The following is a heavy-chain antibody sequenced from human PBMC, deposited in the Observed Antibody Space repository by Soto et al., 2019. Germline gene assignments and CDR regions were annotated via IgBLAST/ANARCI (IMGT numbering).Heavy chain of an antibody. Sequence: SVKVSCKASGGTFSSYAISWVRQAPGQGLEWMGGIIPIFGTANYAQKFQGRVTITADESTSTAYMELSSLRSEDTAVYYCARRNFGVVIRGFDSWGQGTLVTVSS. CDR3: ARRNFGVVIRGFDS. CDR2: IIPIFGTA. CDR1: GGTFSSYA. V-gene: IGHV1-69*13. D-gene: IGHD3-3*02. J-gene: IGHJ5*01.